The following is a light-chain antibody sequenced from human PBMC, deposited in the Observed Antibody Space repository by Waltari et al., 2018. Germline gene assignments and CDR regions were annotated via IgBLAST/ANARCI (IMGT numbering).Light chain of an antibody. J-gene: IGKJ5*01. CDR3: QKLNSYPPTT. Sequence: DIQLTQSPSFLSASVGDRVTITCRASQGISSYLAWYQQKPGRAPKLLIYSASTLQSGVTSRFSGSGSGTEFTLTISSLQPEDFATYYCQKLNSYPPTTFGQGTRLEIK. V-gene: IGKV1-9*01. CDR1: QGISSY. CDR2: SAS.